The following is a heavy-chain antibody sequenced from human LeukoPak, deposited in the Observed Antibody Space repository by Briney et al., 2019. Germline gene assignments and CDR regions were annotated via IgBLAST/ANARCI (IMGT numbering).Heavy chain of an antibody. CDR1: GYSFTSYW. J-gene: IGHJ4*02. CDR3: ARRSSGGSYWD. D-gene: IGHD1-26*01. V-gene: IGHV5-51*03. CDR2: IYPGDSET. Sequence: GESLKISCKGSGYSFTSYWIAWVRQMPGKGLEWMAIIYPGDSETRYSPSFQGQVSISADKSITTAYLQWSSLKASDTAMYYCARRSSGGSYWDWGQGTLVTVSS.